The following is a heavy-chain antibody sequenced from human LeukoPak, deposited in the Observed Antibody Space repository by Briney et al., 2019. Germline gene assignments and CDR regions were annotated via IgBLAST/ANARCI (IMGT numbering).Heavy chain of an antibody. V-gene: IGHV4-4*07. CDR1: GGSISNYY. Sequence: SETLSLTCTVSGGSISNYYWSWIRQPAGKGLEWIGRFYSGSTNYNPSLKSRVTMSVDTSKNQFSLKLSSVTAADTAVYYCARENSSIAAAGYFDYWGQGTLVTVSS. CDR3: ARENSSIAAAGYFDY. J-gene: IGHJ4*02. CDR2: FYSGST. D-gene: IGHD6-13*01.